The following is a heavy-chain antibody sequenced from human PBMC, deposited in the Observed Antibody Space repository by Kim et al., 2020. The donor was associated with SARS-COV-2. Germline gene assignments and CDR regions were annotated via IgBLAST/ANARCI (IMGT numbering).Heavy chain of an antibody. Sequence: GRFTNSRDNSKNTLYLQMNSRRAEDTAVYYCAKDSNPVLWFGEDKGAFDIWGQGTMVTVSS. V-gene: IGHV3-33*06. CDR3: AKDSNPVLWFGEDKGAFDI. D-gene: IGHD3-10*01. J-gene: IGHJ3*02.